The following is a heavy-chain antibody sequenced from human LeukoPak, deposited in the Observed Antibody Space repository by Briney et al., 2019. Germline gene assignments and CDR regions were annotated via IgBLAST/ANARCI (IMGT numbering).Heavy chain of an antibody. D-gene: IGHD3-10*01. CDR1: GFTFSSYG. Sequence: GGSLRLSCAASGFTFSSYGMHWVRQAPGKGLEWVAVIWYDGSNKYYADSVKGRFTISRDNSKNTLYLQMNSLRAEDTAVYYCAKDRGRDGGEDFDYWGQGTLVTVSS. J-gene: IGHJ4*02. V-gene: IGHV3-33*06. CDR3: AKDRGRDGGEDFDY. CDR2: IWYDGSNK.